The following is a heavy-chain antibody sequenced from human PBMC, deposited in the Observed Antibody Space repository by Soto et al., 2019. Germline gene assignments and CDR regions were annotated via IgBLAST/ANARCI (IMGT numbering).Heavy chain of an antibody. J-gene: IGHJ4*02. CDR2: VSHDGRNT. V-gene: IGHV3-30*18. CDR3: AKGVRQWLVTSDFNY. CDR1: GFTFSDYA. D-gene: IGHD6-19*01. Sequence: VQLVESGGGVVQPGRSLRLSCAASGFTFSDYAMHWVRQAPGKGLEWVAVVSHDGRNTHYADSVKGRFTISRDSSKSTVSLEMTSLRAEDTAFYYCAKGVRQWLVTSDFNYWAQGALFTVSS.